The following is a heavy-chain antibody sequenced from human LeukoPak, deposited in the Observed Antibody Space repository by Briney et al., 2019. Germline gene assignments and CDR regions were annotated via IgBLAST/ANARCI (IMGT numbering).Heavy chain of an antibody. V-gene: IGHV1-2*02. J-gene: IGHJ4*02. CDR1: GYTFTGYH. CDR3: ARERRYSSGWGFDY. CDR2: INPNSGGT. D-gene: IGHD6-19*01. Sequence: ASVKVSCKASGYTFTGYHMHWVRQAPGQGLEWMGWINPNSGGTNYAQKFQGRVTMTRDTSISTAYMELSRLRSDDTAVYYCARERRYSSGWGFDYWGQGTLVTVSS.